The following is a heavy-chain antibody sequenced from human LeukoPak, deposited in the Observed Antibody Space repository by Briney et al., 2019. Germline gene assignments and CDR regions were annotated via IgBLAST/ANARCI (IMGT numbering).Heavy chain of an antibody. CDR2: ISGSGGST. CDR3: AKSLYGSGSYFSHETLFGY. J-gene: IGHJ4*02. CDR1: GFTFSSYA. Sequence: PGGSLRLSCAASGFTFSSYAMSWVRQAPGKGLEWVSAISGSGGSTYYADSVKGRFTISRDNSKNTLYLQMNSLRAEDTAVYYCAKSLYGSGSYFSHETLFGYWGQGTLVTVSS. D-gene: IGHD3-10*01. V-gene: IGHV3-23*01.